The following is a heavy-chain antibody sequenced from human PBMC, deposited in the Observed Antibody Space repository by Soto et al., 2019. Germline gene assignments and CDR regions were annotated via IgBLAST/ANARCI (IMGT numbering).Heavy chain of an antibody. V-gene: IGHV4-59*01. J-gene: IGHJ4*02. CDR1: GGSISSYY. D-gene: IGHD1-1*01. Sequence: QVQLQESGPGLVKPSETLSLTCTVSGGSISSYYWSWIRQPPGKGLEWIGYIYYSGSTNYNPSLKSRVTLSVDTSKNQFSLKLSSVTAADTAVYYCARARTGTTFDYWGQGTLVTVSS. CDR3: ARARTGTTFDY. CDR2: IYYSGST.